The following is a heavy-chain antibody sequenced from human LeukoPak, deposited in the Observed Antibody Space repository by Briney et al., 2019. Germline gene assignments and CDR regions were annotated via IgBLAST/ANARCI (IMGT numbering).Heavy chain of an antibody. D-gene: IGHD2-15*01. V-gene: IGHV3-48*01. J-gene: IGHJ4*02. CDR2: ISSSSSTI. Sequence: GGSLRLSCAASGFTFSSYEMNWVRQAPGKGLEWVSYISSSSSTIYYADSVKGRFTISRDNAKNSLYLQMNSLRAEDTAVYYCARSPYCSGGSCYSVWVDYWGQGTLVTVSS. CDR1: GFTFSSYE. CDR3: ARSPYCSGGSCYSVWVDY.